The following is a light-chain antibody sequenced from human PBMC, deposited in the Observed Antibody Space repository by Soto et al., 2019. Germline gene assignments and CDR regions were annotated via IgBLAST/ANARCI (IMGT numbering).Light chain of an antibody. CDR3: QQRGLLAPT. V-gene: IGKV3-11*01. CDR2: DGS. CDR1: QSVGSY. J-gene: IGKJ2*01. Sequence: EIVLTQSPATLSLFPGERATLSCRASQSVGSYLAWYQQKPGQAPRLLIYDGSNRAPGIPARFSGSQSGTDFNLPIRSLEAEDFAVYHCQQRGLLAPTFGQGNKLGIK.